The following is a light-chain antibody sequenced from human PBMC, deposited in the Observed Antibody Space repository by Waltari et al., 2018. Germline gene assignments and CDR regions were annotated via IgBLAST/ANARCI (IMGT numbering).Light chain of an antibody. J-gene: IGLJ2*01. V-gene: IGLV5-37*01. Sequence: QPVLSQPRPSSASLAESARPTCPLPSNLPVHSYNVSSYQLKPGSPPRYLLCSHTDSDKNKGQGSGVPSRFSGSRDDSTNTAILLISGLQSEDEADYYCLVWPGPSVVFGGGTKLTVL. CDR2: SHTDSDKNK. CDR3: LVWPGPSVV. CDR1: SNLPVHSYN.